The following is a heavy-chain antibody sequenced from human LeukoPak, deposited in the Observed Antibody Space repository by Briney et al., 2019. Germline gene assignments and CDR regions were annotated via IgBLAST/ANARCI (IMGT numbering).Heavy chain of an antibody. V-gene: IGHV4-59*01. J-gene: IGHJ4*02. CDR3: AREGGQGFDY. CDR1: GGSISSYY. Sequence: SETLSLTCTVSGGSISSYYWSWIRQPPGKGLEWIGYIYYSGSTNYNPSLKSRVTISVDTSKNQFSLKLSSVTAADTAVYYCAREGGQGFDYWGQGTLVTVSS. D-gene: IGHD3-10*01. CDR2: IYYSGST.